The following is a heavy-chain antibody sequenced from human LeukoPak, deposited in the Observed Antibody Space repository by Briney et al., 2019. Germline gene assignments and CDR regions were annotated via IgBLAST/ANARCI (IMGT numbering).Heavy chain of an antibody. CDR3: ARHSGYFDWLLPTFFDY. J-gene: IGHJ4*02. CDR2: IFYSGST. D-gene: IGHD3-9*01. CDR1: GGSISNKY. V-gene: IGHV4-39*01. Sequence: PSETLSLTCTVSGGSISNKYWGWVRQPPGKALEWIGNIFYSGSTYYNPSLKSRVTISVDTSKNQFSLKLSSVTAADTAVYYCARHSGYFDWLLPTFFDYWGQGTLVTVSS.